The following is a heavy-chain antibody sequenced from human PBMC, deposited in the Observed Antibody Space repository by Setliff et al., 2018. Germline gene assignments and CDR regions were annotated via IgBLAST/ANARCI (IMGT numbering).Heavy chain of an antibody. V-gene: IGHV4-39*02. CDR1: GGSISSSSYY. D-gene: IGHD5-18*01. Sequence: SETLSLTCTVSGGSISSSSYYWGWIRQPPGKGLEWIGSIYYSGSTYYNPSLKSRVTISVDTSKNHFSLKLSSVTAADTAVYYCARGRGVDTAMVYFDYWGQGTLVTVSS. J-gene: IGHJ4*02. CDR3: ARGRGVDTAMVYFDY. CDR2: IYYSGST.